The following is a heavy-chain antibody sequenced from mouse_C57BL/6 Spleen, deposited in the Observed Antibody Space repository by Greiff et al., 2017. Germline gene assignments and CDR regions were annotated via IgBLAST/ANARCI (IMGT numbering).Heavy chain of an antibody. V-gene: IGHV14-3*01. J-gene: IGHJ2*01. CDR2: IDPANGNT. CDR1: GFNINNTY. D-gene: IGHD1-1*01. Sequence: VQLQQSVAELVRPGASVKLSCTASGFNINNTYMHWVKQRPEQGLEWIGRIDPANGNTKYAPKFQGKATITADTSSNTAYLQLSSLTSEDTAMYYGARRGYYYGSGLVFDDWGQGTTLTVSS. CDR3: ARRGYYYGSGLVFDD.